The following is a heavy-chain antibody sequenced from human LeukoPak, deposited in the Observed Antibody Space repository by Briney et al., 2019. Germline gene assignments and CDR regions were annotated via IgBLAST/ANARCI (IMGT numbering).Heavy chain of an antibody. Sequence: SETLSLTCTVSGGSISSSSYYWGWIRQPPGKGLEWIGSIYYSGSTYYNPSLKSRVTISVDTSKDQFSLKLSSVTAADTAVYYCARCGYGGNLHDHFDYWGQGTLVTVSS. CDR3: ARCGYGGNLHDHFDY. CDR1: GGSISSSSYY. V-gene: IGHV4-39*07. D-gene: IGHD4-23*01. J-gene: IGHJ4*02. CDR2: IYYSGST.